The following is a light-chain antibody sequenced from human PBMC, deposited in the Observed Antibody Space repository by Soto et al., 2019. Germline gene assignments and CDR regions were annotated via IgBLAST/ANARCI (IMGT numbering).Light chain of an antibody. CDR2: KAS. CDR3: QQYNSYLYT. Sequence: EIQMTQSPSTPSASLVDRVNITCXASQSISSWLAWYQQKPGKAPKLLIYKASSLESGVPSRFSGSGSGTEFTLTISSLQPDDFATYYCQQYNSYLYTFGQGTKVDIK. J-gene: IGKJ2*01. V-gene: IGKV1-5*03. CDR1: QSISSW.